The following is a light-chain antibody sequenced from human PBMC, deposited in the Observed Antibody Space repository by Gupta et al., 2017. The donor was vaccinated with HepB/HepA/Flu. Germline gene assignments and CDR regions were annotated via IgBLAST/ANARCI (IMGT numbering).Light chain of an antibody. Sequence: DSKMTKSPSSLSASVGDRVTITCRASQSISSFLNWYQQKPGKAPNLLIYSASNLQSGVPSRFSGSGSATDFTLTISSLQPEDFATYYCQQSHSMPLTFGGGTKVVV. V-gene: IGKV1-39*01. CDR2: SAS. CDR3: QQSHSMPLT. CDR1: QSISSF. J-gene: IGKJ4*01.